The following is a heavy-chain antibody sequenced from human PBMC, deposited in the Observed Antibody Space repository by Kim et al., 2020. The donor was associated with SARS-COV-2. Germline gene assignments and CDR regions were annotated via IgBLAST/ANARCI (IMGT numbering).Heavy chain of an antibody. Sequence: GGSLRLSCAASGFTFSSYAMSWVRQAPGKGLEWVSAISGSGGSTYYADSVKGRFTISRDNSKNTLYLQMNSLRAEDTAVYYCAMCQTYYYDSSGYAGDDNWFDPWGQGTLVTVSS. D-gene: IGHD3-22*01. CDR2: ISGSGGST. V-gene: IGHV3-23*01. CDR3: AMCQTYYYDSSGYAGDDNWFDP. CDR1: GFTFSSYA. J-gene: IGHJ5*02.